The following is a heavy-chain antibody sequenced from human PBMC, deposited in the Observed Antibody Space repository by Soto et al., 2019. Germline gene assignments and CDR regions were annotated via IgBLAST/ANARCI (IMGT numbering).Heavy chain of an antibody. CDR2: ISYDGSNK. CDR1: GFTFSSYG. J-gene: IGHJ6*02. Sequence: PGGSLRLSCAASGFTFSSYGMHWVRQAPGKGLEWVAVISYDGSNKYYADSVKGRFTISRDNSKNTLYLQMNSLRAEDTAVYYCASIDDYGDYYGEEGVYYYYGMDVWRQGTTVTVSS. CDR3: ASIDDYGDYYGEEGVYYYYGMDV. D-gene: IGHD4-17*01. V-gene: IGHV3-30*03.